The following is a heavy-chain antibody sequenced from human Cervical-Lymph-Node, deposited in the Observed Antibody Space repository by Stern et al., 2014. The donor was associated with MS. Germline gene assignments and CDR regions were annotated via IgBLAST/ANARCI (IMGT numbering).Heavy chain of an antibody. J-gene: IGHJ6*02. CDR1: GYTFTDYY. CDR2: INPNNGGP. D-gene: IGHD1/OR15-1a*01. Sequence: QMQLVQSGAEVKNPGASVKVSCKASGYTFTDYYMQWMRQAPGQGLEWMGWINPNNGGPKSAQKLQGWVTMTRDTSTSTAYMELSRLRSDDTAIYYCARASATANNYYDGVDVWGQGTTVTVTS. V-gene: IGHV1-2*04. CDR3: ARASATANNYYDGVDV.